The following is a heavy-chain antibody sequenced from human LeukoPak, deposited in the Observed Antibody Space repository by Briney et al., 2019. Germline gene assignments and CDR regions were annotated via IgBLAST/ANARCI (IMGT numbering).Heavy chain of an antibody. Sequence: ASVKVSCKASGYTFTGYYMHWVRQAPGQGLEWMGWINPNSGGTNYAQKFQGRATMTRDTSISTAYMELSRLRSDDTAVYYCARDAEKYSSSSTDSWGQGTLVTVSS. D-gene: IGHD6-6*01. CDR2: INPNSGGT. CDR1: GYTFTGYY. V-gene: IGHV1-2*02. J-gene: IGHJ5*01. CDR3: ARDAEKYSSSSTDS.